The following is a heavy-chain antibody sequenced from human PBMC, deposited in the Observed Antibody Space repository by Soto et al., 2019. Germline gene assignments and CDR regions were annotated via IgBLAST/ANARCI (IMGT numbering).Heavy chain of an antibody. J-gene: IGHJ6*02. CDR3: AGQPTAGSFYDLGSYYYYGMDV. V-gene: IGHV4-61*08. Sequence: SEILSLTCTVPGGSISSGGYYWSWIRQPPGKGLEWIGYIYYGGSTHSNPSLKSRVIISLDTSKNQFSLKLSSVTAADTAVYYCAGQPTAGSFYDLGSYYYYGMDVWGQGTTVTVS. CDR2: IYYGGST. CDR1: GGSISSGGYY. D-gene: IGHD3-16*01.